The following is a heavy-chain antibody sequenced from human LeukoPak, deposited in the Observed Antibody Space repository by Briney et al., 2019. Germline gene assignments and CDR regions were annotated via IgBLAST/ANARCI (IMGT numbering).Heavy chain of an antibody. Sequence: SETLSLTCAVYGVSFSGYYWNWIRQPPGKGLEWIGEISHSRSTNYNPSLKSRVTMSLDTPKNHFSLKLSSVTAADTAVYYCARGKGSPYYDYDYWGQGTLVTVSS. D-gene: IGHD3-22*01. CDR3: ARGKGSPYYDYDY. J-gene: IGHJ4*02. CDR1: GVSFSGYY. V-gene: IGHV4-34*01. CDR2: ISHSRST.